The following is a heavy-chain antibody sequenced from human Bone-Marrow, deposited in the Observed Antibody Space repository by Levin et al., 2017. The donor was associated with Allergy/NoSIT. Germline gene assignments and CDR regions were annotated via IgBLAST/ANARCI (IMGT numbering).Heavy chain of an antibody. CDR1: GVTVGNNY. V-gene: IGHV3-66*01. CDR3: ARNHPETTRGY. J-gene: IGHJ4*02. D-gene: IGHD4-17*01. CDR2: IYSGGST. Sequence: GGSLRLSCAASGVTVGNNYMTWLRLAPGKGLELVSLIYSGGSTYYADSVKGRFIISRDSSKNTVYLQMNSLRADDTAVYYCARNHPETTRGYWDQGTLVIVSS.